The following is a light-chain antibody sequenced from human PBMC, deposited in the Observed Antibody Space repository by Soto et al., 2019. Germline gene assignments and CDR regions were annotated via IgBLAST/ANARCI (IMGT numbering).Light chain of an antibody. V-gene: IGKV3-15*01. J-gene: IGKJ1*01. CDR3: QQFNSWPPWT. CDR2: DAS. CDR1: QSVSSK. Sequence: EIVMTQSPATLSVSPGERATLSCRASQSVSSKLAWYQQKPGQAPRLLIYDASIRATGIPARFSGGGSGTEFTLTSSSLQYEDFAVYYCQQFNSWPPWTFGQGTKVEIK.